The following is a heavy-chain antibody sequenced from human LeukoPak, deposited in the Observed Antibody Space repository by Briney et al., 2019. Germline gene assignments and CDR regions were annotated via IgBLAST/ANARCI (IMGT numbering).Heavy chain of an antibody. Sequence: GGSLRLSCAASEFTLRSYAMTWVRQAPGKGLEWVSSISAGGGSTSYADSAKGRFTISRENSKKTVYLQMNSLRAEDTALYYCANESSGWSHVYMDVWGKGTTVTVSS. CDR2: ISAGGGST. CDR1: EFTLRSYA. CDR3: ANESSGWSHVYMDV. D-gene: IGHD6-19*01. J-gene: IGHJ6*03. V-gene: IGHV3-23*01.